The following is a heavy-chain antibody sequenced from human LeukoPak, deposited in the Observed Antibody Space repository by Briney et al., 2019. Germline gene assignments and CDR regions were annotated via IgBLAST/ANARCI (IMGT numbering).Heavy chain of an antibody. V-gene: IGHV1-2*06. J-gene: IGHJ3*01. CDR2: VNPNSGDT. CDR3: ARDPIKYLLLLLSFDV. D-gene: IGHD2-2*01. Sequence: ASVKVSCKASGYSFTGYYVHWVRQAPGQGLEWMGRVNPNSGDTNYAQNFQVRVTMTSDTSISTAYMELSRLRSDDTAVYYCARDPIKYLLLLLSFDVWGQGTLVTVSS. CDR1: GYSFTGYY.